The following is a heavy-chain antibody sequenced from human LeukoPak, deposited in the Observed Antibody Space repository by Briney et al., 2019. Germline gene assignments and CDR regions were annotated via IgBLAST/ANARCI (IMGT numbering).Heavy chain of an antibody. CDR2: INPNSGGT. CDR1: GYTFTGYY. CDR3: VKNLASAGDY. Sequence: GASVKVSCKASGYTFTGYYMHWVRQAPGQGLEWMGWINPNSGGTHYAQKFQGRVTMTRDTSISAAYMELSRLRSDDTAVYYRVKNLASAGDYWGQGTLVTVSS. D-gene: IGHD2-15*01. V-gene: IGHV1-2*02. J-gene: IGHJ4*02.